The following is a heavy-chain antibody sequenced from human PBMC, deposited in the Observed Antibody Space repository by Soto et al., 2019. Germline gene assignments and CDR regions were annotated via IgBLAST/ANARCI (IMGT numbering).Heavy chain of an antibody. J-gene: IGHJ4*02. D-gene: IGHD3-3*01. CDR2: INPNSGGT. CDR3: ARGTIFGVVIIDY. CDR1: GYTFTGYY. V-gene: IGHV1-2*04. Sequence: QVQLVQSGAEVKKPGASVKVSCKASGYTFTGYYMHWVRQAPGQGLEWMGWINPNSGGTNYAQKFQGWVTMTRDTSISTAYMELSRLRSDVTAVYYWARGTIFGVVIIDYWGQGTLVTVSS.